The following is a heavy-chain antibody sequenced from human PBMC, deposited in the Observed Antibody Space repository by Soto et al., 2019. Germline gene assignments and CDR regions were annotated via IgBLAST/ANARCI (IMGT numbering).Heavy chain of an antibody. Sequence: EVQLLESGGNLVQPGGSLRLSCAASGFTFSSYAMSWVRQAPGKGLEWVSAISGSGGSTYYADSVKGRFTISRDNSKNTLYLQMSSLRAEDTAVYYCAKGIPSHWGDYYYYGMDVWGQGTTVTVSS. D-gene: IGHD7-27*01. CDR1: GFTFSSYA. J-gene: IGHJ6*02. CDR2: ISGSGGST. V-gene: IGHV3-23*01. CDR3: AKGIPSHWGDYYYYGMDV.